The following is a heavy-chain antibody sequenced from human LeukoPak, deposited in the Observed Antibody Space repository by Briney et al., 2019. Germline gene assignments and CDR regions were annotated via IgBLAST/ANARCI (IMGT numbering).Heavy chain of an antibody. D-gene: IGHD3-10*01. CDR3: AKALGPTMLRGALHY. CDR2: IRSDGSIK. CDR1: GFTFSNYG. Sequence: PGGSLRLSCAASGFTFSNYGIHWVRQAPGKGLDWVTFIRSDGSIKYYADSVKGRFTISRDNSKNTLYLQMNSLRAEDTAVYYCAKALGPTMLRGALHYWGQGTLVTVSS. V-gene: IGHV3-30*02. J-gene: IGHJ4*02.